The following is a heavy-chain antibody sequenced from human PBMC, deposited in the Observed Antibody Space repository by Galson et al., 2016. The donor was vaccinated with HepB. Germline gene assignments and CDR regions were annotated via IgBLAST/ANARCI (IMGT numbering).Heavy chain of an antibody. V-gene: IGHV1-3*04. Sequence: SVKVSCKASGYTFTTFTMHWVRQAPGQSLEWMGWINTANGNTKYSQNFQDRVTLTRDTSATTVYMELSSLRSEDTAVYYCARSPPPDIAAAARGYWFDPWGQGTLVTVSS. CDR2: INTANGNT. J-gene: IGHJ5*02. CDR1: GYTFTTFT. CDR3: ARSPPPDIAAAARGYWFDP. D-gene: IGHD6-25*01.